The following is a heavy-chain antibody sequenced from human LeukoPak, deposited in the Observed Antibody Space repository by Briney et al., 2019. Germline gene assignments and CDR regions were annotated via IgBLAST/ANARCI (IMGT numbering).Heavy chain of an antibody. CDR1: GFTFSSYA. J-gene: IGHJ5*02. CDR3: ARGPRGGYNWFDP. CDR2: ISYDGSNK. D-gene: IGHD3-10*01. Sequence: GRSVRLSCAASGFTFSSYAMHWVRQAPGKGLEWVAVISYDGSNKYYADSVKGRFTISRDNSKNTLYLQMNSLRAEDTAVYYCARGPRGGYNWFDPWGQGTLVTVSS. V-gene: IGHV3-30-3*01.